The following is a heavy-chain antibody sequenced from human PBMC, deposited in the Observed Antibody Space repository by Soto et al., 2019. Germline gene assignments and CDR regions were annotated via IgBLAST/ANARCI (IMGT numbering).Heavy chain of an antibody. J-gene: IGHJ3*02. V-gene: IGHV4-38-2*01. Sequence: SETLSLTCAVSGYSISSGYYWGWIRQPPGKGLEWIGSIYHSGSTYYNPSLKSRVTISVDTSKNQFSLKLSSVTAADTAVYYCARGGYCSGGSCYPGIDAFDIWGQGTMVTVSS. CDR3: ARGGYCSGGSCYPGIDAFDI. CDR1: GYSISSGYY. CDR2: IYHSGST. D-gene: IGHD2-15*01.